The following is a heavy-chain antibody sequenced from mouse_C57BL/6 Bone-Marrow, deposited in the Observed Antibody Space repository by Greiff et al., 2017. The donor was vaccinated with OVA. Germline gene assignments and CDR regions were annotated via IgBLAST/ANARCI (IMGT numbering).Heavy chain of an antibody. D-gene: IGHD4-1*01. V-gene: IGHV5-17*01. CDR1: GFTFSDYG. Sequence: DVQLVESGGGLVKPGGSLKLSCAASGFTFSDYGMHWVRQAPEKGLEWVAYISSGSSTIYYADTVKGRFTISRDNAKNTLFLQMTSLRSEDTAMYYCARRTGTGAMDYWGQGTSVTVSS. J-gene: IGHJ4*01. CDR2: ISSGSSTI. CDR3: ARRTGTGAMDY.